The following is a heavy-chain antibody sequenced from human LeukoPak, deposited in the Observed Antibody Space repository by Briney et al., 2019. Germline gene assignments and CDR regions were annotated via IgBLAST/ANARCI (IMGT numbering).Heavy chain of an antibody. CDR2: IYYSGST. Sequence: SETLSLTCTVSGGSVSSGSYYWSWIRQPPGKGLEWVGYIYYSGSTNYNPSLKSRITISIDTSKNQFSLQVSSVTAADTAVYYCARGFDSSGYYHVDYWGQGILVTVSS. CDR3: ARGFDSSGYYHVDY. D-gene: IGHD3-22*01. CDR1: GGSVSSGSYY. V-gene: IGHV4-61*01. J-gene: IGHJ4*02.